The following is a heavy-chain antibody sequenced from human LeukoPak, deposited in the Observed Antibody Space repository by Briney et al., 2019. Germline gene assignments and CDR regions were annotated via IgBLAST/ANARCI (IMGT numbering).Heavy chain of an antibody. Sequence: ASVKVSCKASGYTFTGYYMHWVRQAPGQGLEWMGIINPSGGSTSYAQKFQGRVTMTRDMSTSTVYMELSSLRSEDTAVYYCARDVAVALYYYYMDVWGKGTTVTVSS. V-gene: IGHV1-46*01. D-gene: IGHD6-19*01. CDR1: GYTFTGYY. J-gene: IGHJ6*03. CDR3: ARDVAVALYYYYMDV. CDR2: INPSGGST.